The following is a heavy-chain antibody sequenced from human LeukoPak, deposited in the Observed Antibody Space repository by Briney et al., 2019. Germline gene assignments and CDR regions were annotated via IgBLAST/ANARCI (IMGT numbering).Heavy chain of an antibody. CDR3: ARDYDSSGYYPFY. CDR1: GFTFSDYY. D-gene: IGHD3-22*01. V-gene: IGHV4-34*01. CDR2: INQSGST. Sequence: AGGSLRLSCAASGFTFSDYYMSWIRQSPGRGLEWIGEINQSGSTDYNPSLKSRVIISMDTSKTQFSLNLSSVTAADTAVYYCARDYDSSGYYPFYWGQGTPVTVSS. J-gene: IGHJ4*02.